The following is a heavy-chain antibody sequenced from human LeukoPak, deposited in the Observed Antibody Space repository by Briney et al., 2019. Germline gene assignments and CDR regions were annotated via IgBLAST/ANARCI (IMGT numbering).Heavy chain of an antibody. CDR2: IHYRGTT. D-gene: IGHD3-10*01. CDR3: AREGGFYDSGNQYTDLSNFDL. J-gene: IGHJ4*02. CDR1: GGSISSYY. V-gene: IGHV4-59*13. Sequence: SETLSLTCTVSGGSISSYYWSWIRQSPGKGLEWLGNIHYRGTTNYNPSLKSRVTLSLDTSKSQFALKMTSVIAADTAVYYCAREGGFYDSGNQYTDLSNFDLWGQGTLVTV.